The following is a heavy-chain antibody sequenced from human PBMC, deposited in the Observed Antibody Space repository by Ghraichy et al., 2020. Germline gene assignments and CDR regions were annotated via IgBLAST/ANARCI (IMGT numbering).Heavy chain of an antibody. CDR2: INSDGSST. J-gene: IGHJ6*03. CDR1: GFTFSSYW. V-gene: IGHV3-74*01. CDR3: SRAENNYGWDYYMDV. D-gene: IGHD4-17*01. Sequence: GGSLRLSCAASGFTFSSYWMHWVRQAPGKGLVWVSRINSDGSSTSYADSVKGRFTISRDNAKNTLYLQMNSLRAEDTAVYYCSRAENNYGWDYYMDVWGKGTTVTVSS.